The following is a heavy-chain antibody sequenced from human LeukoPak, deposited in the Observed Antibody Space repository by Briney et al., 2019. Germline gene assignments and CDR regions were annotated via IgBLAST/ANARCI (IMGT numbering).Heavy chain of an antibody. CDR2: IYYSGST. CDR3: ARDLEDRQGVDAFDI. Sequence: SQTLSLTCTVSGGSISSGSYYWSWIRQPAGKGLEWIGYIYYSGSTNYNPSLKSRVTISVDTSKNQFSLKLSSVTAADTAVYYCARDLEDRQGVDAFDIWGQGTMVTVSS. D-gene: IGHD2-15*01. V-gene: IGHV4-61*10. J-gene: IGHJ3*02. CDR1: GGSISSGSYY.